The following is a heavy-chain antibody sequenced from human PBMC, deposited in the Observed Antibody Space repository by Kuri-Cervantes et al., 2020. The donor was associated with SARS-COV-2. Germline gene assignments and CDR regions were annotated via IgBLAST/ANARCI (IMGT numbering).Heavy chain of an antibody. J-gene: IGHJ6*03. Sequence: SVKVSCKASGYTFTSYAMNWVRQAPGQGLEWMGRIIPILGIANYAQKFQGRVTITADKSTSTAYMELSSLRSEDTAVYYCAREVLPAAHSNYYYYMDVWGKGTTVTVSS. CDR1: GYTFTSYA. CDR3: AREVLPAAHSNYYYYMDV. CDR2: IIPILGIA. D-gene: IGHD2-2*01. V-gene: IGHV1-69*04.